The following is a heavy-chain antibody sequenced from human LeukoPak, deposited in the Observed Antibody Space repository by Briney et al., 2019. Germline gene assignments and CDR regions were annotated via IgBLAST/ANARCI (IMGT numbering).Heavy chain of an antibody. V-gene: IGHV3-33*01. Sequence: GGSLRLSCAASGFTFSSYGMHWVRQAPGKGLEWVAVMWYDGSNKYYADSVKGRFTISRDNSKNTLYLQMNSLRAEDTAVYYCARGPPPPERANDAFDIWGQGTMVTVSS. CDR3: ARGPPPPERANDAFDI. CDR1: GFTFSSYG. J-gene: IGHJ3*02. CDR2: MWYDGSNK. D-gene: IGHD4/OR15-4a*01.